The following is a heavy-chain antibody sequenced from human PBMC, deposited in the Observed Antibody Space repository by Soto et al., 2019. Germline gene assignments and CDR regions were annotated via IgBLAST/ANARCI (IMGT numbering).Heavy chain of an antibody. D-gene: IGHD1-26*01. J-gene: IGHJ4*02. V-gene: IGHV1-58*01. CDR1: GFTFTSSA. CDR2: IVVGSGNT. CDR3: AADTQVGATLVDY. Sequence: SVKVSFKASGFTFTSSAVQLVRQARGQRLEWIGWIVVGSGNTNYAQKFQERVTITRDMSTSTAYMELSSLRSEDTAVYYCAADTQVGATLVDYWGQGTLVTVSS.